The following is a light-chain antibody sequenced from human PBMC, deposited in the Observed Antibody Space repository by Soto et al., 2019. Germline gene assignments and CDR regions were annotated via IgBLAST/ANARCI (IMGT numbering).Light chain of an antibody. Sequence: QSVLTQPASVSGSPGQSITISCTGTSSDVGGYNYVSWYQQHPGKAPKLMIYEVSNRPSGVSNRFSGSKSGNTASLTISGLQAEDEDDYYCSSYTSSSTPYYVFGNGTKVTV. V-gene: IGLV2-14*01. J-gene: IGLJ1*01. CDR3: SSYTSSSTPYYV. CDR2: EVS. CDR1: SSDVGGYNY.